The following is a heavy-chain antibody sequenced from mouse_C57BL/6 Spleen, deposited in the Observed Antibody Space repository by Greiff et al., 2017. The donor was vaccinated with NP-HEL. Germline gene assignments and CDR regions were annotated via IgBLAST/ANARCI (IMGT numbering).Heavy chain of an antibody. CDR3: ARYNDYHFDY. CDR1: GYTFTDYN. CDR2: INPNNGGT. J-gene: IGHJ2*01. V-gene: IGHV1-22*01. Sequence: VQLKQSGPELVKPGASVKMSCKASGYTFTDYNMHWVKQSHGKSLEWIGYINPNNGGTSYNQKFKGKATLTVNKSSSTAYMELRSLTSEDSAVYYCARYNDYHFDYWGQGTTLTVSS. D-gene: IGHD2-4*01.